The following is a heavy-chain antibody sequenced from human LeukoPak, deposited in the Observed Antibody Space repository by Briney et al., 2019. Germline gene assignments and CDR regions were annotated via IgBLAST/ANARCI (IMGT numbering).Heavy chain of an antibody. Sequence: ASVKVSCKASGYTFTSYYMHWVRQAPGQGLAWMGIINPSGGSTSYAQKFQGRVTMTRDTSTSTVYMELSSPRSEDTAVYYCARMYYDFWSGYTPYDPWGQGTLVTVSS. D-gene: IGHD3-3*01. CDR1: GYTFTSYY. V-gene: IGHV1-46*01. CDR2: INPSGGST. J-gene: IGHJ5*02. CDR3: ARMYYDFWSGYTPYDP.